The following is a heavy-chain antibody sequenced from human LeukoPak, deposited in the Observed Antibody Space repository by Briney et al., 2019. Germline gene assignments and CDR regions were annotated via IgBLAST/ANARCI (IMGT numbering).Heavy chain of an antibody. CDR2: IIPIFGTA. CDR3: ARDARHRYCSSTSCYRGWLDP. V-gene: IGHV1-69*13. Sequence: SVKVSCKASGYTFTGYYMYWVRQAPGQGLEWMGWIIPIFGTANYAQKFQGRVTITADESTSTAYMELSSLRSEDTAVYYCARDARHRYCSSTSCYRGWLDPWGQGTLVTVSS. D-gene: IGHD2-2*01. J-gene: IGHJ5*02. CDR1: GYTFTGYY.